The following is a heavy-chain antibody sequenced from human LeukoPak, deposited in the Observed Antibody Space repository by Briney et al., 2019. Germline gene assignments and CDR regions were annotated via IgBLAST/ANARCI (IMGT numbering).Heavy chain of an antibody. CDR1: GFTFSHYG. CDR2: IWNDGTNR. Sequence: PGGSLRLSCAASGFTFSHYGMHWVRQAPGKGLEWVDVIWNDGTNRYYGDSVKGRFTISRDDSKNTVYLQMNGLRAGDTAVYYCAKDAQRGFDYSNSLEYWGQGTLVTVSS. J-gene: IGHJ4*02. V-gene: IGHV3-33*06. D-gene: IGHD4-11*01. CDR3: AKDAQRGFDYSNSLEY.